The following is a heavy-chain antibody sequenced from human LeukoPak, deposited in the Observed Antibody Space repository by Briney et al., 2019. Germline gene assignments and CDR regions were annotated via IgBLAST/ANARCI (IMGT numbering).Heavy chain of an antibody. V-gene: IGHV1-69*05. D-gene: IGHD6-19*01. CDR2: IIPIFGTA. J-gene: IGHJ4*02. CDR1: GGTFSSYA. CDR3: ARDPWVKYSSEIYFDY. Sequence: SVKVSCKASGGTFSSYAISWVRQAPGQGLQWMGRIIPIFGTANYAQKFQGRVTITTDESTSTAYMELSSLRSEDTAVYYCARDPWVKYSSEIYFDYWGQGTLVTVSS.